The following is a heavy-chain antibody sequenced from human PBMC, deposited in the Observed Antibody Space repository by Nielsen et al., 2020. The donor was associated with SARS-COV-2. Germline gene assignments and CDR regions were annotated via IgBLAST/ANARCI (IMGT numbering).Heavy chain of an antibody. D-gene: IGHD3-16*02. Sequence: GESLKISCAASGFTFSSYEMNWVRQAPGKGLEWVSYISSSGSTIYYADSVKGRFTISRDNAKNSLYLQMNSLRAEDTAVYYCARADYVWGSYRSPILDYWGQGTLVTVSS. CDR3: ARADYVWGSYRSPILDY. CDR1: GFTFSSYE. CDR2: ISSSGSTI. J-gene: IGHJ4*02. V-gene: IGHV3-48*03.